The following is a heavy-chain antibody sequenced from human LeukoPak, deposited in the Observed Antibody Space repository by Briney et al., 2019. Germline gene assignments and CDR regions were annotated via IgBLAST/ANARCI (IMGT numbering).Heavy chain of an antibody. D-gene: IGHD1-26*01. CDR1: GGSISSYY. CDR3: ARLSMGAAVYYFDY. V-gene: IGHV4-59*01. CDR2: IYYSGST. Sequence: PSETLSLTCTVSGGSISSYYWSWIRQPPGKGLEWIGYIYYSGSTNYNPSLKSRVTISVDTSKNQFSLKLSSVTAADTAVYYCARLSMGAAVYYFDYWGQGTLVTVSS. J-gene: IGHJ4*02.